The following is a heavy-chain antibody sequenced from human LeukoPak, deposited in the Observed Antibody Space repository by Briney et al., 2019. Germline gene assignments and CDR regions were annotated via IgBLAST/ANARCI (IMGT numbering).Heavy chain of an antibody. CDR3: ARLAVSDSSGWYLDY. V-gene: IGHV5-51*01. D-gene: IGHD6-19*01. J-gene: IGHJ4*02. CDR2: IYPGDSDT. Sequence: GESLKISCKGSGYSFTSYWIGWVRQMPGKGLEWMGIIYPGDSDTRYSPSFQGQVTISADKSISTAYLQWSSLKASDTAMYYCARLAVSDSSGWYLDYWGQGTLATVSS. CDR1: GYSFTSYW.